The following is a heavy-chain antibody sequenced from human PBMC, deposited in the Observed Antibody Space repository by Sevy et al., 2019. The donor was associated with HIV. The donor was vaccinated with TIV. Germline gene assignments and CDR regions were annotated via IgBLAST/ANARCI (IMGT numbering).Heavy chain of an antibody. CDR2: VYPNSGGT. J-gene: IGHJ6*02. CDR3: ARDGSGGTTNSGMDV. CDR1: GYTFTDDY. D-gene: IGHD1-7*01. V-gene: IGHV1-2*06. Sequence: ASVKVSCKASGYTFTDDYLHWVRQAPGQGLEWMGRVYPNSGGTNYAQKFQGRVTMTRDTSISTAYMELSRLRLDDTAVYYCARDGSGGTTNSGMDVWGQGTTVTVSS.